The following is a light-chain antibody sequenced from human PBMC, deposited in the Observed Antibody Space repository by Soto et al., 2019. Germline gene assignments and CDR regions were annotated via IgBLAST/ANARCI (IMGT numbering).Light chain of an antibody. V-gene: IGKV1-5*03. CDR1: QSINTW. J-gene: IGKJ1*01. CDR3: QQYNTYPWT. Sequence: DIQMTQSPSTLSASVGDRVTITCRASQSINTWLAWYRQKPGKAPNLRIYKASSLDSGVPSRFSGSGSGTEFTLTISSLQPDDFATYYCQQYNTYPWTFGQGTKVEIK. CDR2: KAS.